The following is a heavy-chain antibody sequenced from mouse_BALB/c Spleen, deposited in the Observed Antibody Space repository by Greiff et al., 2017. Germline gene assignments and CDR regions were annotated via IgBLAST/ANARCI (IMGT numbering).Heavy chain of an antibody. J-gene: IGHJ4*01. CDR2: IYPGNVNT. Sequence: QVQLKESGPELVKPGASVRISCKASGYTFTSYYIHWVKQRPGQGLEWIGWIYPGNVNTKYNEKFKGKATLPADKSSSTAYMQLSSLTSEDSAVYFGARSGGYRYDNAMDYWGQGTSVTVSS. V-gene: IGHV1S56*01. CDR3: ARSGGYRYDNAMDY. CDR1: GYTFTSYY. D-gene: IGHD2-14*01.